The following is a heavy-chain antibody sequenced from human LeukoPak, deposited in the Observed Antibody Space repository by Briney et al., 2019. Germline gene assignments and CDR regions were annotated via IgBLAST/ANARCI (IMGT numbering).Heavy chain of an antibody. J-gene: IGHJ4*02. V-gene: IGHV3-30*02. Sequence: PGGSLRLSCAASGFIFKNFGMYWVRQAPGKGLQWVAFIRYDGSDKYYADSVKGRFTISRDNSKNTLYLQMNSLRAEDTAVFYCAKVHNIVVVPAAMGYYFDYWGQGTLVTVSS. CDR1: GFIFKNFG. CDR2: IRYDGSDK. CDR3: AKVHNIVVVPAAMGYYFDY. D-gene: IGHD2-2*01.